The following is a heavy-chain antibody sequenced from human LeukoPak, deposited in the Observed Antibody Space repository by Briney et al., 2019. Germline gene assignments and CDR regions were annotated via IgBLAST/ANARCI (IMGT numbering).Heavy chain of an antibody. CDR1: GGSISSYY. CDR2: IYYSGST. Sequence: SETLSLTCTVSGGSISSYYWSWLRQPPGKGLEWRGYIYYSGSTNYNTSLKSRVTISVDTSKKQFSLKLSSVTAAETAVYYCARDRGYSYGYWYFDLGGRGTLVTVSS. D-gene: IGHD5-18*01. CDR3: ARDRGYSYGYWYFDL. J-gene: IGHJ2*01. V-gene: IGHV4-59*01.